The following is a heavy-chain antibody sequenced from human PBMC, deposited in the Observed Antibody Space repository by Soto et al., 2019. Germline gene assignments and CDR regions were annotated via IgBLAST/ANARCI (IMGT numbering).Heavy chain of an antibody. J-gene: IGHJ5*02. Sequence: QEQLVQSGAEVKKPGASVKVSCEASGYSFTNYDTYWVRQAPGQGLEWMGWMNPNSGDTVYAQKFQGRVTMTRNASISTAYMELSSLRSEDTAVYYCARGRGGYCTGGTCYRWFDPWGQGTLVTVSS. CDR1: GYSFTNYD. D-gene: IGHD2-15*01. CDR2: MNPNSGDT. V-gene: IGHV1-8*01. CDR3: ARGRGGYCTGGTCYRWFDP.